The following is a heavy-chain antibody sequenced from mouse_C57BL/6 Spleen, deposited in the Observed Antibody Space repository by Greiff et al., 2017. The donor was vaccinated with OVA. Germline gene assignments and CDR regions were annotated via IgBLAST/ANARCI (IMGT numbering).Heavy chain of an antibody. CDR2: ISAGGSYT. D-gene: IGHD2-5*01. Sequence: EVQLVESGGGLVKPGGSLKLSCAASGFTFSSYAMSWVRQTPEKRLEWVATISAGGSYTYYPDNVKGRFTISRDNAKNNLYLQMSHLKSEDTAMYYCARDNSNYNFDYWGQGTTLTVSS. CDR1: GFTFSSYA. J-gene: IGHJ2*01. V-gene: IGHV5-4*01. CDR3: ARDNSNYNFDY.